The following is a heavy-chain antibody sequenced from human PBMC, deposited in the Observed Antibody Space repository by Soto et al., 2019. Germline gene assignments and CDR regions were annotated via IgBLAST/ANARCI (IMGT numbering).Heavy chain of an antibody. J-gene: IGHJ6*04. D-gene: IGHD2-15*01. CDR2: ISSSSSYI. CDR1: GFTFSSYG. CDR3: ARDDVLRDGGRCYGVPLDV. Sequence: GGSLRLSCAASGFTFSSYGMHWVHQAPEKGLEWVSSISSSSSYIYYADSVKGRFTISRDNTKNSLYLQMNSLRAEDTAVYYCARDDVLRDGGRCYGVPLDVWGKGTTVTVSS. V-gene: IGHV3-21*01.